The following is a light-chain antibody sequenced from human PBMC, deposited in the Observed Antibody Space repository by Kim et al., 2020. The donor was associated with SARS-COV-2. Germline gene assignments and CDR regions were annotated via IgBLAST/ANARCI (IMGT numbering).Light chain of an antibody. V-gene: IGLV2-14*03. CDR2: DVS. CDR3: SSYTSSNTPVV. CDR1: SRDVGGYNY. Sequence: QSITTSCTGTSRDVGGYNYVSWYQQHPGKAPKLMIYDVSNRPSGVSHRFSGSKSGNTASLTISGIQAKDEADYYCSSYTSSNTPVVFGGGTQLTVL. J-gene: IGLJ2*01.